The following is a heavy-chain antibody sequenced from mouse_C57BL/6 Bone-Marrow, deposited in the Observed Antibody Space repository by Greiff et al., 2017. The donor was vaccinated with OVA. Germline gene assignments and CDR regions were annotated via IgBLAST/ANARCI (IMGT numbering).Heavy chain of an antibody. J-gene: IGHJ2*01. CDR2: IDPNSGGT. D-gene: IGHD1-1*01. V-gene: IGHV1-72*01. CDR1: GYTFTSYW. CDR3: ARYYYYGSSYEDYFDY. Sequence: QVQLKQPGAELVKPGASVKLSCKASGYTFTSYWMHWVKQRPGRGLEWIGRIDPNSGGTKYNEKFKSKATLTVDKPSSTSYMQLSSLTSEDSAVYYCARYYYYGSSYEDYFDYWGQGTTLTVSS.